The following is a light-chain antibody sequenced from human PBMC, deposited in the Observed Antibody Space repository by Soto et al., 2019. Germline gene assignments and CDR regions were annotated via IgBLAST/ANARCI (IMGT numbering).Light chain of an antibody. V-gene: IGKV1-27*01. Sequence: DIQVTQSPSSLSASVGDRVTITCRASLGISNYLAWYQQKPGKVPKLLIYTASTLQSGVPSRFSGSGSGTDFTLTISNLQPEDVATYYCQKCNSALWTFGQGTKVEIK. CDR2: TAS. J-gene: IGKJ1*01. CDR1: LGISNY. CDR3: QKCNSALWT.